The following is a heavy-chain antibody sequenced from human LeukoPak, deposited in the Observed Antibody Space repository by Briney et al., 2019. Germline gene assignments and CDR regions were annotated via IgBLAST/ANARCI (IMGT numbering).Heavy chain of an antibody. CDR2: ISGSGGST. Sequence: GGSLRLSCAASGFTFSSYAISWVRQAPGKGLEWVSAISGSGGSTYYADSVKGRFTISRDNSKNTLYLQMNSLRAEDTAVYYCAKQGKRGYSYGSRYFDYWGQGTLVTVSS. D-gene: IGHD5-18*01. CDR1: GFTFSSYA. J-gene: IGHJ4*02. CDR3: AKQGKRGYSYGSRYFDY. V-gene: IGHV3-23*01.